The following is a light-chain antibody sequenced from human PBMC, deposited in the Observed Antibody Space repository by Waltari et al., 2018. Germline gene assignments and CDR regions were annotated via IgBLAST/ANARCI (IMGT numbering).Light chain of an antibody. J-gene: IGKJ1*01. CDR1: QSITNW. Sequence: DIQITQSPSTLSPSLGDRVTITCRASQSITNWLAWYQQKPGKAPKLLIYKASNLESGVPSRFSGSGSGTEFTLTISSLQPDDFATYYCQQYDNYWTFGQGTKVEIK. CDR2: KAS. V-gene: IGKV1-5*03. CDR3: QQYDNYWT.